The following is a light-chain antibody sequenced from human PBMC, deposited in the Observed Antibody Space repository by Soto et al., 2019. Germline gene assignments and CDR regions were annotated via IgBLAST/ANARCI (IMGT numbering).Light chain of an antibody. CDR2: LGS. J-gene: IGKJ1*01. V-gene: IGKV2-28*01. Sequence: DIVMAQSPLSLPVTPGEPASISCRSSQSLLHSNGYNYLDWYLQKPGQSPQLLIYLGSNRASGVPDRFSGSGSGTDFTLKISRVEAEDVGVYYCMQALQTQKTFGQGTKVDI. CDR3: MQALQTQKT. CDR1: QSLLHSNGYNY.